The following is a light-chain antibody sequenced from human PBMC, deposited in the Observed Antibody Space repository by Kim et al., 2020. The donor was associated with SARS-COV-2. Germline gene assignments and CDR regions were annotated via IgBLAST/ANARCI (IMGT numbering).Light chain of an antibody. J-gene: IGKJ2*01. CDR2: GVS. Sequence: FPPGERATPACRASQSVTRSYLAWYQQKPGQAPRLLIYGVSSRATGIPDRFRGSGSGTDFTLTISRLEPEDFALYYCQQYGSSPRTFGQGTKLEI. CDR3: QQYGSSPRT. V-gene: IGKV3-20*01. CDR1: QSVTRSY.